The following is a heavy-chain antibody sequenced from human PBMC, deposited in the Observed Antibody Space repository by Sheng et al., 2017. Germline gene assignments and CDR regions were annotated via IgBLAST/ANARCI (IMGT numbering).Heavy chain of an antibody. CDR2: IYYSGST. J-gene: IGHJ2*01. CDR1: GGSISGYY. Sequence: QVQLQESGPGLMKPSETLSLTCTVSGGSISGYYWSWIRQPPGKELEWIGYIYYSGSTKYNPSVKSRVTMSLDTSKNQFSLKLSSVTAADTAVYYCARVAYWYFDLWGLAPWSLSPQ. V-gene: IGHV4-59*12. CDR3: ARVAYWYFDL.